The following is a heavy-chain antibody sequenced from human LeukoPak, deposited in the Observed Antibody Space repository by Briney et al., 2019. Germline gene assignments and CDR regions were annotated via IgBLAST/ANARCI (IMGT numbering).Heavy chain of an antibody. J-gene: IGHJ5*02. CDR1: GFTFSSYE. V-gene: IGHV3-48*03. CDR3: ARTYSSTWRFDP. D-gene: IGHD6-13*01. CDR2: ISSSGSII. Sequence: GGSLRLSCAASGFTFSSYEMNWVRQAPGKGLEWVSYISSSGSIIYYADSVKGRFTISRDNARNSLYLQMNGLRAEDTALYYCARTYSSTWRFDPWGQGTLVTASS.